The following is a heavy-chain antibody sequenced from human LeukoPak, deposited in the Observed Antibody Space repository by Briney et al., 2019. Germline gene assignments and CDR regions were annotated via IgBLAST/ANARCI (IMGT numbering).Heavy chain of an antibody. J-gene: IGHJ4*02. CDR3: ASEHCSGGSCYTHYDY. D-gene: IGHD2-15*01. Sequence: PGGSLRLSCAASGFTFSSYSMNWVRQAPGKGLEWVSSISSSSSYIYYADSVKGRFTISRDNAKNSLYLQMNSLRAEDTAVYYCASEHCSGGSCYTHYDYWGQGTLVTVSS. CDR1: GFTFSSYS. V-gene: IGHV3-21*01. CDR2: ISSSSSYI.